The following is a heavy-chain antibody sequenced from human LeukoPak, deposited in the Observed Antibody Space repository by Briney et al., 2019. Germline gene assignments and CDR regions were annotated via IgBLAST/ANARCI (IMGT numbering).Heavy chain of an antibody. D-gene: IGHD6-25*01. V-gene: IGHV1-69*06. J-gene: IGHJ4*02. CDR1: GGTFSNYA. CDR3: ARDSGREGPYYFDY. Sequence: GASVKVSCKASGGTFSNYAINWVRQAPGQGLEWMGGIIPIFGTPNYAQKFQGRITITADKSTNTAHMELSSLRSEDTAVYYCARDSGREGPYYFDYWGQGTLVTVSS. CDR2: IIPIFGTP.